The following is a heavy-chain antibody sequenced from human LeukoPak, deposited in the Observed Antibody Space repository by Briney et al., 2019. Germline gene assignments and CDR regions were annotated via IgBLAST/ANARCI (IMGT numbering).Heavy chain of an antibody. CDR3: ARDERITMIVVVTPYYFDY. V-gene: IGHV4-38-2*02. Sequence: PSETLSLTCTVSGYSISSGYYWGWIRQPPGKGLEWIGSIYHSGSTYYNPSLKSRVTISVDTSKNQFSLKLSSVTAADTAVYYCARDERITMIVVVTPYYFDYWGQGTLVTVSA. CDR1: GYSISSGYY. CDR2: IYHSGST. J-gene: IGHJ4*02. D-gene: IGHD3-22*01.